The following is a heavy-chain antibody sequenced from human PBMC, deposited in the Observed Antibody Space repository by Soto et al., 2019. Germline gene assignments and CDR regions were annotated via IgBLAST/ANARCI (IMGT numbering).Heavy chain of an antibody. D-gene: IGHD3-22*01. CDR3: ARGPFYYDSDGYLPQRKYFFDY. V-gene: IGHV1-69*13. CDR1: GGTFSSYA. J-gene: IGHJ4*02. Sequence: SVKVSCKASGGTFSSYAISWVRQAPGQGLEWMGGIIPIFDTTNYAQKFQGRVTITAGESTSAVYMELSSLRSEDTAVCYCARGPFYYDSDGYLPQRKYFFDYWGQGTLVTVSS. CDR2: IIPIFDTT.